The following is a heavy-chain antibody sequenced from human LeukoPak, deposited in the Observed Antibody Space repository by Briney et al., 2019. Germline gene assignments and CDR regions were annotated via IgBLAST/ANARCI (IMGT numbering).Heavy chain of an antibody. V-gene: IGHV1-8*01. J-gene: IGHJ4*02. CDR1: GYTFTIYD. CDR3: ARGGYDFWSGYFQG. CDR2: MNPNSGNT. Sequence: ASVTVSFKASGYTFTIYDINWVRQATGQGREWMGWMNPNSGNTGYAQKFQGRVTMTRNTSIRTAYMELSSLRSEDTAVYYCARGGYDFWSGYFQGWGQGTLVTVSS. D-gene: IGHD3-3*01.